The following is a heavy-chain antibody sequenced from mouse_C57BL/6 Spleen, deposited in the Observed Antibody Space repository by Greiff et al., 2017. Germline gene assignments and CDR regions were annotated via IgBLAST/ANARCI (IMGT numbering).Heavy chain of an antibody. J-gene: IGHJ3*01. CDR3: ARDNGSSLAY. D-gene: IGHD1-1*01. V-gene: IGHV1-82*01. CDR1: GYAFSSSW. CDR2: IYPGDGDT. Sequence: VKLMESGPELVKPGASVKISCKASGYAFSSSWMNWVKQRPGKGLEWIGRIYPGDGDTNYNGKFNGKATLTADKSSSTAYMQLSSLTSEDSAVYFCARDNGSSLAYWGQGTLVTVSA.